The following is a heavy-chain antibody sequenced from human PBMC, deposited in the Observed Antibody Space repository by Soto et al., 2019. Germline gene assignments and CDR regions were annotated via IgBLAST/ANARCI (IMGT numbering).Heavy chain of an antibody. CDR2: INAYNGNT. Sequence: ASVKVSCKASGYTFTSYGISWVRQAPGQGLEWMGWINAYNGNTKYSQKFQGRVTITRDTSTSTAYMELSSLRSEDTAVYYCARDPRIVVVPAAMIWFDPWGQGTLVTVSS. CDR3: ARDPRIVVVPAAMIWFDP. J-gene: IGHJ5*02. V-gene: IGHV1-18*01. CDR1: GYTFTSYG. D-gene: IGHD2-2*01.